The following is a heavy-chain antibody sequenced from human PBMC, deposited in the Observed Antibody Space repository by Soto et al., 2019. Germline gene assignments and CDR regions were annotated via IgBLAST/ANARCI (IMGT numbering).Heavy chain of an antibody. CDR1: GFTFSNAW. J-gene: IGHJ6*02. Sequence: PVGSLRLSCAASGFTFSNAWMSWVRQAPGKGLEWVGRIKSKTDGGTTDYAAPVKGRFTISRDDSKNTLYLQMNSLKTEDTAVYYCTTGYCSSTSCWGYYYYYGMDVWGQGTTVTVS. CDR2: IKSKTDGGTT. CDR3: TTGYCSSTSCWGYYYYYGMDV. V-gene: IGHV3-15*01. D-gene: IGHD2-2*01.